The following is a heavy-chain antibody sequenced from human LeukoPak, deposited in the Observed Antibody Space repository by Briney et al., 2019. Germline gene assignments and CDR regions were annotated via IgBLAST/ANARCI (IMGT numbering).Heavy chain of an antibody. Sequence: ASVKVSCKASGYTFTGYYMHWVRQAPGQGLEWMGWINPNSGGTNYAQKFQGRVTMTRDTSISTAYMELSRLRSDDTAVYYCARFYYDILTGYYYFDCWGQGTLVTVSS. J-gene: IGHJ4*02. CDR2: INPNSGGT. CDR1: GYTFTGYY. V-gene: IGHV1-2*02. CDR3: ARFYYDILTGYYYFDC. D-gene: IGHD3-9*01.